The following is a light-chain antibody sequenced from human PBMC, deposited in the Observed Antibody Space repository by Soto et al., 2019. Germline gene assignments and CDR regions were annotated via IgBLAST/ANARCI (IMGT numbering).Light chain of an antibody. CDR2: GAS. CDR3: QQYDSWPPLFT. CDR1: QSISSN. Sequence: EIVMTQSPATLSVSPGERATLSCRASQSISSNLAWYQQRPGQGPRLLVYGASTRATGVPARFSGSGSGTEFTLTISSLQSEDFALYYCQQYDSWPPLFTFGPGTKVDLK. J-gene: IGKJ3*01. V-gene: IGKV3-15*01.